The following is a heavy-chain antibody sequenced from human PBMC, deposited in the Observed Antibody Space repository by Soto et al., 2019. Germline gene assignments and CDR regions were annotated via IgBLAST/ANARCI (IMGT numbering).Heavy chain of an antibody. CDR3: SRLEGG. CDR1: GFTFSDYY. J-gene: IGHJ4*02. V-gene: IGHV3-72*01. Sequence: EEQLVESGGGLVQPGGSLTLSCAASGFTFSDYYMEWVRQAPGKGLEWVARSRNKAKSYTTDYAASVKGRFTISRDLSKNSLYLQMNNLKTEDTAVYYCSRLEGGGGQGTLVTVSS. D-gene: IGHD3-3*01. CDR2: SRNKAKSYTT.